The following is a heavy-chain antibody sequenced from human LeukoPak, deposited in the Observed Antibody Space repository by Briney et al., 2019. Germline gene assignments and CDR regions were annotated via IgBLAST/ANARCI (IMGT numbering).Heavy chain of an antibody. Sequence: SETLSLTCTVSGGSISSSSYYWGWIRQPPGKGLEWIGSIYYSGSTYYNPSLKSRVTISVDTSKNQFSLKLSSVTAADTAVYYCARGSQWPDYWGQGALVTVSS. CDR3: ARGSQWPDY. CDR1: GGSISSSSYY. D-gene: IGHD6-19*01. J-gene: IGHJ4*02. CDR2: IYYSGST. V-gene: IGHV4-39*07.